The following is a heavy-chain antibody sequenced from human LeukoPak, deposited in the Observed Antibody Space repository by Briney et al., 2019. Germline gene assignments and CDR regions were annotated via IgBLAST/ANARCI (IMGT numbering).Heavy chain of an antibody. Sequence: GGSLRLSCAASGFTFSSYGMHWVRQAPGKGLKWVAVIWYDGSNKYYADSVKGRFTISRDNSKNTLYLQMNSLRAEDTAVYYCARGASGSRRYSGGAPYFDYWGQGTLVTVSS. CDR3: ARGASGSRRYSGGAPYFDY. CDR2: IWYDGSNK. J-gene: IGHJ4*02. D-gene: IGHD1-26*01. CDR1: GFTFSSYG. V-gene: IGHV3-33*01.